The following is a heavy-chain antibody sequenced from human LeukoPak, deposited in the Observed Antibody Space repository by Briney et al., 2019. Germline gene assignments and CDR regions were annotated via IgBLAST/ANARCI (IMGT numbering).Heavy chain of an antibody. CDR2: ISYDGSNK. Sequence: GGSLRLSCAASGFTFSSYAMHWVRQAPGKGLEWVAVISYDGSNKYYADSVKGRFTISRDNSENTLYLQMNSLRAEDTAVYYCARDQNIVVVTGAFDYWGQGTLVTVSS. J-gene: IGHJ4*02. CDR3: ARDQNIVVVTGAFDY. D-gene: IGHD2-21*02. CDR1: GFTFSSYA. V-gene: IGHV3-30-3*01.